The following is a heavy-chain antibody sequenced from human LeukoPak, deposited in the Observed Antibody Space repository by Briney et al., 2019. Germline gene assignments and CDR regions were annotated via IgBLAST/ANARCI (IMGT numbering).Heavy chain of an antibody. CDR1: GDSLSGYY. CDR2: IHHSRGT. J-gene: IGHJ6*03. V-gene: IGHV4-34*01. D-gene: IGHD5-12*01. CDR3: ARGWLEINYYYMDV. Sequence: KPSETLSLTCAVYGDSLSGYYWSWIRQPPGKGLEWIGEIHHSRGTNYNPSLKSRVTISVDTSKNQFSLKLRSVTAADTAVYYCARGWLEINYYYMDVWGKGTTVTVSS.